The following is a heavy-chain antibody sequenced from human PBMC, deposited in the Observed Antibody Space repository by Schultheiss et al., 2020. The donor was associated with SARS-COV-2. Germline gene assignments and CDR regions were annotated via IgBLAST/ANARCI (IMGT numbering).Heavy chain of an antibody. J-gene: IGHJ5*02. CDR1: GYTFTSYW. D-gene: IGHD3-3*01. CDR2: IYPGDSDT. Sequence: GESLKISCKGSGYTFTSYWIGWVRQMPGKGLQWMGIIYPGDSDTRYSPSFQGQVTISADKSISTAYLQWSRLKASDTAMYYCARSPLFNWFDPWGQGTLVTVSS. V-gene: IGHV5-51*01. CDR3: ARSPLFNWFDP.